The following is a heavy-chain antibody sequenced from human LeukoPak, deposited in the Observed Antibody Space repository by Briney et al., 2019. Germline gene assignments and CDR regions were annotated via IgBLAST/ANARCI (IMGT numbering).Heavy chain of an antibody. Sequence: GGSLRLSCAASGFTFSSYAMRWVRQAPGKGLEYVSAISSNGGSTYYANSVKGRFTISRDNSKNTLYLQMGSLRAEDMAVYYCARGGLITVTNYYFDYWGQGTLVTVSS. V-gene: IGHV3-64*01. CDR3: ARGGLITVTNYYFDY. D-gene: IGHD4-17*01. CDR2: ISSNGGST. J-gene: IGHJ4*02. CDR1: GFTFSSYA.